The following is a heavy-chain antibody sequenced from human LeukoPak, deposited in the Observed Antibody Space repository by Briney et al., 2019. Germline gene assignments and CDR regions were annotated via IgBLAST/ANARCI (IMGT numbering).Heavy chain of an antibody. CDR1: AYTFSIYG. D-gene: IGHD3-3*02. J-gene: IGHJ6*03. CDR3: ASGRTIFYDYMDV. Sequence: ASVKVSCKASAYTFSIYGFSWVRQAPGQGLEGMGWIKPNSGDTKYAQKFQGRVTMTRDTSISTVYMELSRLRFDDTAVYYCASGRTIFYDYMDVWGKGTTVTISS. CDR2: IKPNSGDT. V-gene: IGHV1-2*02.